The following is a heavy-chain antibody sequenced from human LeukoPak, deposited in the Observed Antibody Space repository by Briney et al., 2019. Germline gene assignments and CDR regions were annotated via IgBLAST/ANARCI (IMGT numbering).Heavy chain of an antibody. CDR2: IYYSGST. Sequence: SETLSLTCTVSGGSISSYYWSWIRQPPGKGLEWIGYIYYSGSTNYNPSLKSRVTTSVDTSKNQFSLKLSSVTAADTAVYYCARVLRDPIVVAFDPWGQGTLVTVSS. CDR3: ARVLRDPIVVAFDP. J-gene: IGHJ5*02. D-gene: IGHD3-22*01. CDR1: GGSISSYY. V-gene: IGHV4-59*01.